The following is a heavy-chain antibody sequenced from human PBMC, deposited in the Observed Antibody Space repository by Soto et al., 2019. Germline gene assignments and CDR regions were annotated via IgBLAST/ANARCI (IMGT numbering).Heavy chain of an antibody. CDR2: IIPIFGTA. CDR1: GGTFSSYA. D-gene: IGHD5-12*01. V-gene: IGHV1-69*13. CDR3: ARPVEMATISRSYLFY. J-gene: IGHJ4*02. Sequence: ASVKVSCKASGGTFSSYAISWVRQAPGQGLEWMGGIIPIFGTANYAQKFQGRVTITADESTSTAYMELSSPRPEDTAVYYCARPVEMATISRSYLFYWGQGTLVTVSS.